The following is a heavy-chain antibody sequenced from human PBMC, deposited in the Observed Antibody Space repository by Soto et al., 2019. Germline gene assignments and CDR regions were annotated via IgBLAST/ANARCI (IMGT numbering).Heavy chain of an antibody. V-gene: IGHV3-30-3*01. J-gene: IGHJ4*02. CDR2: ISYHGATT. CDR1: GFTFSTYA. CDR3: ARDDLATRPQDYYFDS. Sequence: GGSLRLSCAASGFTFSTYAMHWVRQAPGKGLEWLAVISYHGATTYYTDSVKGRFTISRDNSKNTLYLQMDSLRPEDTAVYYCARDDLATRPQDYYFDSWGQGTLVTVSS. D-gene: IGHD5-12*01.